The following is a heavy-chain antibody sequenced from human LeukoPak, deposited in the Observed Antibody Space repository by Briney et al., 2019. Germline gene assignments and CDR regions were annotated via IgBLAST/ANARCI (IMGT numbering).Heavy chain of an antibody. CDR2: ISAYNGNT. Sequence: VASVKVSCKASGYTFTAYYMLWVRQAPGQGLEWMGWISAYNGNTNYAQKLQGRVTMTTDTSTSTAYMELRSLRSDDTAVYYCARLIVDSSWYVGGDYWGQGTLVTVSS. D-gene: IGHD6-13*01. CDR1: GYTFTAYY. J-gene: IGHJ4*02. V-gene: IGHV1-18*04. CDR3: ARLIVDSSWYVGGDY.